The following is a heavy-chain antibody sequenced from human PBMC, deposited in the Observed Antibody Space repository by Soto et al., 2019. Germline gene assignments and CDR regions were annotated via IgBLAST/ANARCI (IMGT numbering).Heavy chain of an antibody. D-gene: IGHD5-12*01. J-gene: IGHJ4*02. Sequence: EVQLLESGGGLVQPGGSLRLSCAASGFTFSNYVMSWVRQAPGKGLEWVLSITGGGGATFYADSVKGRFTISRDNSKNTLYLQMNGRGAECTAVYYCAKGYGGYDYCVDHWGQGTLVTVSS. CDR2: ITGGGGAT. CDR1: GFTFSNYV. V-gene: IGHV3-23*01. CDR3: AKGYGGYDYCVDH.